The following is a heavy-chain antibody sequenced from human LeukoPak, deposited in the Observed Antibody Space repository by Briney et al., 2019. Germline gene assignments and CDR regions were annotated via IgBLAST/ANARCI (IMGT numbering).Heavy chain of an antibody. CDR2: ISGSGGST. Sequence: GGSLRLSCAASGFSFSSYAMSWVRQAPGKGLEWVSGISGSGGSTYYADSVKGRFTISRDNSKNTLYLQMNSLRAEDTAVYYCAKDLPTIFGVAPLDYWGQGTLVTVSS. D-gene: IGHD3-3*01. V-gene: IGHV3-23*01. CDR1: GFSFSSYA. CDR3: AKDLPTIFGVAPLDY. J-gene: IGHJ4*02.